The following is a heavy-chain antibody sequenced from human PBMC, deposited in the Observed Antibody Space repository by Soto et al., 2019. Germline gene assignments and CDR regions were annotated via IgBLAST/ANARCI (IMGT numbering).Heavy chain of an antibody. CDR3: TRSPNVLRYFDWLLSPLPLFDY. V-gene: IGHV3-49*03. D-gene: IGHD3-9*01. J-gene: IGHJ4*02. CDR2: IRSKAYGGTT. Sequence: EVQLVESGGGLVQPGRSLRLSCTASGFTFGDYAMSWFRQAPGKGLEWVGFIRSKAYGGTTEYAASVKGRFTISRDDSKSIAYLQMNSLKTEDTAVYYCTRSPNVLRYFDWLLSPLPLFDYWGQGTLVTVSS. CDR1: GFTFGDYA.